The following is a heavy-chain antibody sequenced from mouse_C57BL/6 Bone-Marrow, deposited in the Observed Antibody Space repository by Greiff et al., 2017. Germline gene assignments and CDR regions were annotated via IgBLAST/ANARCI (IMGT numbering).Heavy chain of an antibody. CDR3: ARFVITTTY. Sequence: VQLQQPGAELVKPGASVKLSCKASGYTFTSYWMHWVKQRPGQGLEWIGMIHPNSGSTNYNEKFKSKATLTVDKSSSKAYMQLSRLTSEDSAVYYYARFVITTTYWGQGTLVTVSA. V-gene: IGHV1-64*01. D-gene: IGHD1-1*01. CDR1: GYTFTSYW. CDR2: IHPNSGST. J-gene: IGHJ3*01.